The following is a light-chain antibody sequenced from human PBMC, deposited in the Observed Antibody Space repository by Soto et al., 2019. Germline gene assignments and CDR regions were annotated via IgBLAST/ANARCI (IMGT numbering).Light chain of an antibody. Sequence: QTVVTQEPSLTVSPGGTVTLTCASSTGAVTSGYYPNWFQQKPGQAPRELIYSTSNKLSCTPARFSGSLLGGKAALTLSGVQPEDEAEYYCLLYYGGAWVFGGGTKVTVL. V-gene: IGLV7-43*01. J-gene: IGLJ3*02. CDR1: TGAVTSGYY. CDR2: STS. CDR3: LLYYGGAWV.